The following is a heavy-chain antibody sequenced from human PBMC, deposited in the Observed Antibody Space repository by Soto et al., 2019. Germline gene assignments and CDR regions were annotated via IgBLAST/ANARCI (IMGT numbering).Heavy chain of an antibody. D-gene: IGHD6-19*01. CDR1: GGSISSYY. CDR2: IYYSGST. Sequence: QVQLQESGPGLVKPSETLSLTCTVSGGSISSYYWSWIRQPPGKGLEWIGYIYYSGSTNYNPSLKSRVTISVDTSKNQFSLKLSSVTAADTAVYYCAREAINSSGWTVFDYWGQGTLVTVSS. J-gene: IGHJ4*02. V-gene: IGHV4-59*01. CDR3: AREAINSSGWTVFDY.